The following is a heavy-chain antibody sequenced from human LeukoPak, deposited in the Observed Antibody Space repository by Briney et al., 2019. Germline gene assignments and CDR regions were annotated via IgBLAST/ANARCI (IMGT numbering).Heavy chain of an antibody. CDR1: GFTFGSYS. V-gene: IGHV3-48*02. D-gene: IGHD5-24*01. J-gene: IGHJ4*02. CDR2: ISSGSSIM. CDR3: ARDIGDGYETAFDY. Sequence: GGSLRLSCVASGFTFGSYSMNWVRQAPGKGLEWVSYISSGSSIMYYADSVKGRFSISRDNAKNSLFLRMDSLRDDDTAVYYCARDIGDGYETAFDYWGQGTLVTVSS.